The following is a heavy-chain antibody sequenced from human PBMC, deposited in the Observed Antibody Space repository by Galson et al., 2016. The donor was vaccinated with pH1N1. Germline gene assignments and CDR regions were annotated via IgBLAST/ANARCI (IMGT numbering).Heavy chain of an antibody. D-gene: IGHD2-21*02. CDR3: ARDLAFCGGDCPYYFDI. V-gene: IGHV3-7*04. Sequence: SLRLSCAASGFAFSDYWMSWVRQTPGKGLEWVANIHQAGSETYYLDSVKGRFTISRDNAKNSLFLQLNSLRADDTGVYYCARDLAFCGGDCPYYFDIWGQGTLVSVSS. CDR1: GFAFSDYW. J-gene: IGHJ4*02. CDR2: IHQAGSET.